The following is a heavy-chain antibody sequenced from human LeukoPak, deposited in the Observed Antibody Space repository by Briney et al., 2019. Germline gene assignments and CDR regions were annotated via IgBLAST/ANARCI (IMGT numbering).Heavy chain of an antibody. J-gene: IGHJ4*02. CDR3: ARGNVNILDRIEDY. V-gene: IGHV3-30*04. CDR2: ISSEASMK. CDR1: GFTFSRYV. Sequence: GGSLRLSCAASGFTFSRYVMHWVRQAPGKGLEWVAVISSEASMKDYADSVKGRFTVSRDNSKNTLYLEMTSLRAEDRALYYCARGNVNILDRIEDYRGRGTRVPVSS. D-gene: IGHD1-1*01.